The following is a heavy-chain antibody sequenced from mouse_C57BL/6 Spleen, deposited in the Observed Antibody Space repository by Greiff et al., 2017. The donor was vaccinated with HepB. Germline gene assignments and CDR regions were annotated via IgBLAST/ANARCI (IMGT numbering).Heavy chain of an antibody. V-gene: IGHV1-80*01. CDR2: IYPGDGDT. CDR3: ARGVVARGYAMDY. Sequence: VQLQQSGAELVKPGASVKISCKASGYAFSSYWMNWVKQRPGKGLEWIGQIYPGDGDTNYNGKFKGKATLTADKSSSTAYMQLSSLTSEDSAVYFCARGVVARGYAMDYWGQGTSVTVSS. CDR1: GYAFSSYW. D-gene: IGHD1-1*01. J-gene: IGHJ4*01.